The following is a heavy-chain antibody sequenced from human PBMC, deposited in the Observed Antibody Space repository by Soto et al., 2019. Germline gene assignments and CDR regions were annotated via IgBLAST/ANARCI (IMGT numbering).Heavy chain of an antibody. CDR1: GGSFSGYY. CDR3: ARAKGGSVFDY. V-gene: IGHV4-34*01. Sequence: SETLSLTCAVYGGSFSGYYWSWIRQPPGKGLEWIGEINHSGSTNYNPSLKSRVTISVDTSKNQFSLKLSSVTAAGTAVYYCARAKGGSVFDYWGQGTLVTVSS. CDR2: INHSGST. J-gene: IGHJ4*02. D-gene: IGHD1-26*01.